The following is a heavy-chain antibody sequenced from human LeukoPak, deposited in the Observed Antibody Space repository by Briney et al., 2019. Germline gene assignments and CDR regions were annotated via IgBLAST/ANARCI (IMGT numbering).Heavy chain of an antibody. CDR2: INPNSGGT. V-gene: IGHV1-2*06. Sequence: ASVKVSCKASGHTFTGYYMHWVRQAPGQGLEWMGRINPNSGGTNYAQKFQGRVTMTRDTSISTAYMELSRLRSDDTAVYYCARAGSYDSLAAFDIWGQGTMVTVSS. CDR3: ARAGSYDSLAAFDI. D-gene: IGHD3-3*01. J-gene: IGHJ3*02. CDR1: GHTFTGYY.